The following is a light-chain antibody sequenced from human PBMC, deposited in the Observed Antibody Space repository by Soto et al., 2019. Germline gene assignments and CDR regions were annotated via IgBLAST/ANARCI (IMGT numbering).Light chain of an antibody. CDR2: GAS. J-gene: IGKJ4*01. Sequence: SARKRAALGRRASQSVRSSYLAWYQQKPGQAPRLLIYGASSSATGIPDRFSGSGSRSQYSRSTARPKRGDLAGYFSQPSHSSPFFGGGTKVDIK. CDR3: QPSHSSPF. CDR1: QSVRSSY. V-gene: IGKV3-20*01.